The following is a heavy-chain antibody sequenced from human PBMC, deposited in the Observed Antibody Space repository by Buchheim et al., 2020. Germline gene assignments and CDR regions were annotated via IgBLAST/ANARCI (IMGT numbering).Heavy chain of an antibody. CDR3: AKDRSYCSGGSCPNYFDY. Sequence: QVQLVESGGGVVQPGRSLRLSCAASGFTFSRYHMHWVRQAPGKGLEWLAVISYDGSHKYSADSVKGRFTISRDNSKNTLYLQMNSLRAEDTAVYYCAKDRSYCSGGSCPNYFDYWGQGTL. V-gene: IGHV3-30*18. D-gene: IGHD2-15*01. J-gene: IGHJ4*02. CDR1: GFTFSRYH. CDR2: ISYDGSHK.